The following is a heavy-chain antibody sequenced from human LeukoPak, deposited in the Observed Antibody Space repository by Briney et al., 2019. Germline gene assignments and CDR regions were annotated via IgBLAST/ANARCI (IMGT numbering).Heavy chain of an antibody. CDR2: IYYSGNT. D-gene: IGHD6-6*01. CDR3: ARDWGVGGRPGYMDV. J-gene: IGHJ6*03. Sequence: SETLSLTCTVSGGSISNKYWSWIRQPPGKGLEWIGYIYYSGNTNYNPSLKSRVTILVDTSKNQVSLKLSSVTAAGTAVYFCARDWGVGGRPGYMDVWGKGTTVTVSS. V-gene: IGHV4-59*01. CDR1: GGSISNKY.